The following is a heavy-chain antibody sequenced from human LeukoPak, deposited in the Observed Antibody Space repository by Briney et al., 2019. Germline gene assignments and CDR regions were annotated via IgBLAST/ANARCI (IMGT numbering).Heavy chain of an antibody. CDR2: INSDGSSR. V-gene: IGHV3-74*01. Sequence: GGSLRLSCAASGFTFSNYWMHWVRQAPGKGLVRVSRINSDGSSRNYADSVKGRFTISRDNAKNTLYLQMSSLRAEDTAVYYCASASSHRIAAGGDYWGQGTLVTVSS. CDR1: GFTFSNYW. J-gene: IGHJ4*02. D-gene: IGHD6-13*01. CDR3: ASASSHRIAAGGDY.